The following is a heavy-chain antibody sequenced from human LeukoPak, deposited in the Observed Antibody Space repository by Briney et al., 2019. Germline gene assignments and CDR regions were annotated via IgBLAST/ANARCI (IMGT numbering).Heavy chain of an antibody. CDR1: GFTFSSYA. J-gene: IGHJ4*02. D-gene: IGHD3-9*01. Sequence: GGSLRLSCADSGFTFSSYAMSWVRQAAGKGLEWVSGISGSGDSAYYADSVKGRFTISRDNAKKSLSLQMSSLRAEDTAVYYCARDGDYDILTGGDYFDYWGQGTLVTVSS. CDR3: ARDGDYDILTGGDYFDY. CDR2: ISGSGDSA. V-gene: IGHV3-23*01.